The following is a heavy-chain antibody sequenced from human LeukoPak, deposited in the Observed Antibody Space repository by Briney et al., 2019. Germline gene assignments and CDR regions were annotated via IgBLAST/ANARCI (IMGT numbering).Heavy chain of an antibody. Sequence: GGSLRLSCAASGFTFSSYGMHWVRQAPGKGLEWVAVIWYGGSNKYYADSVKGRFTISRDNSKNTLYLQMNSLRAEDTAVYYCAKDRTGEPSDYWGQGTLVTVSS. J-gene: IGHJ4*02. CDR1: GFTFSSYG. CDR3: AKDRTGEPSDY. CDR2: IWYGGSNK. D-gene: IGHD7-27*01. V-gene: IGHV3-30*02.